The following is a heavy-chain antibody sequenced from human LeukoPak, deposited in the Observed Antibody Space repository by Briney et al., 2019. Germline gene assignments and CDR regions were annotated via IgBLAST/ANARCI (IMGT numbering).Heavy chain of an antibody. Sequence: AGGSLRLSCAASGFTFSDYYMTWIRQAPGKGLEWVSYISNSGSTIYYADSVKGRFTISRDNAKNSLYLQMNSLRAEDTAVYYCARDEYLYSDSDAFDIWGQGTMVTVSS. CDR2: ISNSGSTI. D-gene: IGHD3-22*01. CDR3: ARDEYLYSDSDAFDI. CDR1: GFTFSDYY. J-gene: IGHJ3*02. V-gene: IGHV3-11*01.